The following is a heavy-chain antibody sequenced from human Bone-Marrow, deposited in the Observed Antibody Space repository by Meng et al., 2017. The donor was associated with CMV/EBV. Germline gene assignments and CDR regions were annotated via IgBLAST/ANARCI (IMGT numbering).Heavy chain of an antibody. V-gene: IGHV3-7*04. CDR1: GFTFSSYW. J-gene: IGHJ4*02. Sequence: GGSLRLSCAASGFTFSSYWMSWVRQAPGKGLEWVANIKQDGSEKYYVDSVKGRFTISRDNAKNSLYLQMNSLRVEDTAVYHCAWGSGLASWGQGPLVTVSS. CDR2: IKQDGSEK. CDR3: AWGSGLAS.